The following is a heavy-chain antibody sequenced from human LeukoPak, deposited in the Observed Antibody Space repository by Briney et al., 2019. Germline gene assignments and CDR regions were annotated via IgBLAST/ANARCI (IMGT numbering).Heavy chain of an antibody. CDR2: IVVGSGNT. Sequence: SVKVSCKVSGFTFSNSAVQWVRQARGQRLEWIGWIVVGSGNTNYAQKFQERVTITRDMSTGTAYLELTSLRSEDTAVYCCAADSGNYGITWSYFDHWGQGTLLTVSS. D-gene: IGHD6-13*01. J-gene: IGHJ4*02. CDR3: AADSGNYGITWSYFDH. V-gene: IGHV1-58*01. CDR1: GFTFSNSA.